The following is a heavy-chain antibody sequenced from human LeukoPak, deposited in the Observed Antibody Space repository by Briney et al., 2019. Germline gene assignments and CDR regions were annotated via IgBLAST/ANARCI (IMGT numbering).Heavy chain of an antibody. CDR1: GFTFKNYW. CDR3: VRSIGSGF. V-gene: IGHV3-7*01. D-gene: IGHD5-18*01. CDR2: IKQDGSEK. Sequence: QPGGSLRLSCAVSGFTFKNYWMNWVRQAPGKGLEWVASIKQDGSEKFYVDSVKGRFTISRDDAKNSLYLQMNSLRAEDTALYYCVRSIGSGFRGQGTMVTVSS. J-gene: IGHJ3*01.